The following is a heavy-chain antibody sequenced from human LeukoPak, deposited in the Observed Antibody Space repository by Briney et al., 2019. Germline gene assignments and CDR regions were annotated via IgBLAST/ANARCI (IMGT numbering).Heavy chain of an antibody. CDR2: IYYSGST. Sequence: SETLSLTCTVSGGSISSSSYYWGWIRQPPGKGLEWIGSIYYSGSTYYNPSLKSRVTISVDTSKNQFSLKLSSVTAADTAVYYCARDRHFWEGYYFDYWGQGTLVTVSS. CDR1: GGSISSSSYY. J-gene: IGHJ4*02. V-gene: IGHV4-39*07. D-gene: IGHD1-26*01. CDR3: ARDRHFWEGYYFDY.